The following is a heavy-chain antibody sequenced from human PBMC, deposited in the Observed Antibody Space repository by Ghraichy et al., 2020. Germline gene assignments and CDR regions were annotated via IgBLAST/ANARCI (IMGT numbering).Heavy chain of an antibody. CDR3: ARDPRGFCSSTSCYHFNIYYYCGMDV. V-gene: IGHV3-7*01. D-gene: IGHD2-2*01. CDR2: IKQDGSEK. Sequence: GGSLRLSCAASGFTFSSYWMSWVRQAPGKGLEWVANIKQDGSEKYYVDSVKGRFTISRDNAKNSLYLQMNSLRAEDTAVYYCARDPRGFCSSTSCYHFNIYYYCGMDVWDQGTTVTVSS. J-gene: IGHJ6*02. CDR1: GFTFSSYW.